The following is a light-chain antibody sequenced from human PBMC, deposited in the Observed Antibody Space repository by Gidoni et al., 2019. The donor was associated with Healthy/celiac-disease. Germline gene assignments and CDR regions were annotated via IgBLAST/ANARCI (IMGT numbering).Light chain of an antibody. CDR2: GAS. CDR3: QQYGSSLIT. Sequence: EIALTQSPGTLSLSPGERATLSCRASQSVSSSYLAWYQQKPGQAPRLLIYGASRRATGIPDRFSGSGSGTDFTLTISRLEPEDFAVYYCQQYGSSLITFGQGTRLEIK. V-gene: IGKV3-20*01. CDR1: QSVSSSY. J-gene: IGKJ5*01.